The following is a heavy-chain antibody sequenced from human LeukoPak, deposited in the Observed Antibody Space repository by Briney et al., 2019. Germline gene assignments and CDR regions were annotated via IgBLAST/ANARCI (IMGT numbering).Heavy chain of an antibody. CDR3: ARVRRAAAVDWFDP. V-gene: IGHV4-34*01. J-gene: IGHJ5*02. CDR1: GGSFSGHS. Sequence: SETLSLTCAVYGGSFSGHSWSWIRQPPGKGLEWIGEINPSGNSNYNASLKSRVTLSVDTSKNQFSLKLTSVTAADSAVYYCARVRRAAAVDWFDPWGQGTLVTVSS. D-gene: IGHD6-13*01. CDR2: INPSGNS.